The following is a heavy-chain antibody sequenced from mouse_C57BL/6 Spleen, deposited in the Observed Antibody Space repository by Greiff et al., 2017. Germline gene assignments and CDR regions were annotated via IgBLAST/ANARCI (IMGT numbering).Heavy chain of an antibody. CDR3: ARAYYGSSSGDFDY. D-gene: IGHD1-1*01. Sequence: EVQLQESEGGLVQPGSSMKLSCTASGFTFSDYYMAWVRQVPEKGLEWVANINYDGSSTYYLDSLKSRFIISRDNAKNILYLQMSSLKSEDTATYYCARAYYGSSSGDFDYWGQGTTLTVSS. CDR2: INYDGSST. J-gene: IGHJ2*01. V-gene: IGHV5-16*01. CDR1: GFTFSDYY.